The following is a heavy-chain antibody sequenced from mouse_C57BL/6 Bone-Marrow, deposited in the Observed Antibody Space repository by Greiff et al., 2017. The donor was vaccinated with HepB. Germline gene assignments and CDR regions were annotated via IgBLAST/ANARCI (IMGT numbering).Heavy chain of an antibody. D-gene: IGHD3-1*01. Sequence: EVKLVDSGGALVKPGGSLKLPFAAPGSIFSSFGLSWVRQTPDKRLEWVATISSGGSYTYYPDSVKGRFTISRDNAKNTLYLQMSSLKSEDTAMYYCATQPLGAFAYWGQGTLVTVSA. CDR2: ISSGGSYT. J-gene: IGHJ3*01. CDR3: ATQPLGAFAY. CDR1: GSIFSSFG. V-gene: IGHV5-6*02.